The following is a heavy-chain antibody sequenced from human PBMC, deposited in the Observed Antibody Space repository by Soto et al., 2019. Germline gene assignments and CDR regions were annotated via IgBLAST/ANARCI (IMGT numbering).Heavy chain of an antibody. Sequence: QVQLVESGGGVVQPGRSLRLSCAASGFTFSSYGMHWVRQAPGKGLEWVAVIWYDGSNKYYADSVKGGFTISRDNSKNTLYLQMNSLRAEDTAVYYCARLGYCSGGSCRYLFDAFDIWGQGTMVTVSS. J-gene: IGHJ3*02. V-gene: IGHV3-33*01. D-gene: IGHD2-15*01. CDR2: IWYDGSNK. CDR1: GFTFSSYG. CDR3: ARLGYCSGGSCRYLFDAFDI.